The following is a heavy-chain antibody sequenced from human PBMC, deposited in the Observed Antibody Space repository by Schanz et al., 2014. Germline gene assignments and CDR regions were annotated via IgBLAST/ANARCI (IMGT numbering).Heavy chain of an antibody. D-gene: IGHD2-2*01. J-gene: IGHJ3*01. CDR1: GYTFTIYG. V-gene: IGHV1-46*01. CDR2: INPIDGST. Sequence: QVQLVQSGAEVKKPGASVKVSCKASGYTFTIYGISWVRQAPGQGPEWMGLINPIDGSTTYVWGFHGRLTMTRDTSTTTVYMDLSTLRSEDTAVYYCARGSCTASGCYDAFDLWGQGTLVTVSS. CDR3: ARGSCTASGCYDAFDL.